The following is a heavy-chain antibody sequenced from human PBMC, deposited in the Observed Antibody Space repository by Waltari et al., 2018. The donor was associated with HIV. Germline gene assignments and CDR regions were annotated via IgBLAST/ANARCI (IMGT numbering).Heavy chain of an antibody. CDR3: ARASHYIEFSTFDGDYYFDF. D-gene: IGHD3-3*02. Sequence: VKLVESGGGSIKTGGSLILPCEAPGFRVRNHGLDWARQGPGKGLVGVASINSDGSGRNYADAVKGRFVISRDNARNTVYLQWNNLKVEDTAVYFCARASHYIEFSTFDGDYYFDFWGRGTRVAVSS. J-gene: IGHJ4*02. CDR2: INSDGSGR. V-gene: IGHV3-74*01. CDR1: GFRVRNHG.